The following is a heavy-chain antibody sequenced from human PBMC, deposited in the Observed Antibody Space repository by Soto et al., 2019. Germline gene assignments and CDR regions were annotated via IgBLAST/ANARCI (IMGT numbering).Heavy chain of an antibody. J-gene: IGHJ4*02. V-gene: IGHV1-69*01. CDR2: IIPIFGTP. CDR3: ARDRDDYGSGNYYNRIYF. D-gene: IGHD3-10*01. Sequence: QVQLVQSGAEVKKPGSSVKVSCQASGGIFSTYASSWLRQAPGQGLEWMGGIIPIFGTPNYAQRFQGRVTITAVESTTTYYMELSRLKSEDTAVYYCARDRDDYGSGNYYNRIYFWGQVTLVTVSS. CDR1: GGIFSTYA.